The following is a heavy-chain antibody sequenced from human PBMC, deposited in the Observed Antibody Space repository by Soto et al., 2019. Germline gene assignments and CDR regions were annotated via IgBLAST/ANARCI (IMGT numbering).Heavy chain of an antibody. V-gene: IGHV4-31*03. J-gene: IGHJ4*02. Sequence: PSETLSLTCTVSGGSISSGGYYWSWIRQHPGKGLEWIGYIYYSGSTYYNPSLKSRVTISVDTSNNQFSLKLSSVTAADTAVYYCARAYKLRIAAHFDYWGQGTLVTVYS. CDR1: GGSISSGGYY. D-gene: IGHD6-6*01. CDR2: IYYSGST. CDR3: ARAYKLRIAAHFDY.